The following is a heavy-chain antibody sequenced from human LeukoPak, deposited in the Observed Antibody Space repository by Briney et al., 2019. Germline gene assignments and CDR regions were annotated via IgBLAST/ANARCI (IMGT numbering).Heavy chain of an antibody. V-gene: IGHV4-39*01. CDR3: ARQSTTVMDFDY. J-gene: IGHJ4*02. CDR1: GGSISSSSYY. Sequence: PSETLSLTCTVSGGSISSSSYYWGWIRQPPGKGVEWIGSIYYSGSTYYNPSLKSRVTISVDTSKNQFSRKLSSVTAADTAVYYCARQSTTVMDFDYWGQGTLVTVSS. D-gene: IGHD4-17*01. CDR2: IYYSGST.